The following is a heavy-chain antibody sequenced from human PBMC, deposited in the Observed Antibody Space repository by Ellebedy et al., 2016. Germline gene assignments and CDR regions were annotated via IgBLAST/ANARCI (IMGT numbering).Heavy chain of an antibody. CDR3: ARHGARNTGTYYYYGMDV. CDR1: GYTFTSYY. V-gene: IGHV1-46*01. Sequence: ASVKVSCKASGYTFTSYYMHWVRQAPGQGLEWMGIINPSGGSTSYAQKFQGRVTMTRDTSTSTVYMELSSLRSEDTAVYYCARHGARNTGTYYYYGMDVWGQGTTVTVSS. D-gene: IGHD1-1*01. J-gene: IGHJ6*02. CDR2: INPSGGST.